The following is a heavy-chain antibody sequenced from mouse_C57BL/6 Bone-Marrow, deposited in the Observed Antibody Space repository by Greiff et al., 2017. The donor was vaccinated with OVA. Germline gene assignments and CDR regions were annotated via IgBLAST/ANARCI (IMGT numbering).Heavy chain of an antibody. Sequence: VQLQQSGAELARPGASVKLSCKASGYTFTSYGISWVKQRTGQGLEWIGEIYPRSGNTYYNEKFKGKATLTADKSSSTAYMELRSLTSEDSAVYYCARRSYDYDEAYFDYWGQGTTLTVSS. CDR1: GYTFTSYG. J-gene: IGHJ2*01. CDR2: IYPRSGNT. V-gene: IGHV1-81*01. D-gene: IGHD2-4*01. CDR3: ARRSYDYDEAYFDY.